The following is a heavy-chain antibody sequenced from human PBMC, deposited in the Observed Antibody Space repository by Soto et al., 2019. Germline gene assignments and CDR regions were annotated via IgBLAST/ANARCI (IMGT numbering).Heavy chain of an antibody. CDR3: ARLPTVAHDAYHS. CDR1: GDSFSSGDYY. D-gene: IGHD2-21*01. CDR2: IYYSGST. V-gene: IGHV4-30-4*01. J-gene: IGHJ3*02. Sequence: QVQLQESGPGLVKPSQTLSLTCTVSGDSFSSGDYYWSWIRQPPGKGLEWIGYIYYSGSTYYNPSPSGQLTTSVHPSNNQFSLTLSSLTAAYTVVYFCARLPTVAHDAYHSWGQGTMVTVSS.